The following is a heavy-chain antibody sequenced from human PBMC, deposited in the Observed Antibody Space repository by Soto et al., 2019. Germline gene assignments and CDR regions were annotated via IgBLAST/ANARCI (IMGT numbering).Heavy chain of an antibody. D-gene: IGHD3-22*01. CDR2: ISYDGSNK. CDR1: GFTFSSYG. J-gene: IGHJ4*02. Sequence: GGSLRLSCAASGFTFSSYGMHWVRQAPGKGLEWVAVISYDGSNKYYADSVKGRFTISRDNSKNTLYLQMNGLRAEDTAVYYCAKDPTYYYDSSGYLFDYWGQGTLVTVSS. V-gene: IGHV3-30*18. CDR3: AKDPTYYYDSSGYLFDY.